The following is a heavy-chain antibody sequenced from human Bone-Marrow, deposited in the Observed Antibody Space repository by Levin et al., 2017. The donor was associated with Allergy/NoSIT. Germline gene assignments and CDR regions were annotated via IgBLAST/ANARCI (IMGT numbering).Heavy chain of an antibody. J-gene: IGHJ5*02. V-gene: IGHV1-2*02. D-gene: IGHD6-13*01. CDR3: ARDRSRSFDWFDP. CDR2: INPNSGGT. Sequence: ASVKVSCKASGYTFIGYYMHWVRQAPGQGLEWMGWINPNSGGTNYAQKFQGRVTMTRDTSISTAYMELSRLRSDDTAVYCCARDRSRSFDWFDPWGQGTLVTVSS. CDR1: GYTFIGYY.